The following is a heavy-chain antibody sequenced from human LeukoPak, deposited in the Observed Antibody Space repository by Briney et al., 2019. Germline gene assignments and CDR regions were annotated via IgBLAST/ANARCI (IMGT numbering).Heavy chain of an antibody. D-gene: IGHD2-15*01. V-gene: IGHV4-59*08. CDR2: IHYSGDT. Sequence: SETLSPTCTVSGGSISSYYWTWIRQPPGKGLEWIGYIHYSGDTKCNPSLKSRVTISVDTSKNQVSLQLNSVTAADTAVYYCAGYCGGGSCADSWGQGTLVTVSS. CDR3: AGYCGGGSCADS. J-gene: IGHJ4*02. CDR1: GGSISSYY.